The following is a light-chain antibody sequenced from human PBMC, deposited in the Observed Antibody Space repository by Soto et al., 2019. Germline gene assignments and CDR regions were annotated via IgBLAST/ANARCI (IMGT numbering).Light chain of an antibody. Sequence: QSALTQPASVSGSPGQSITISCTGISSDVGGYYRVSWYQHHPGKAPRLMIYEVSKRPSGVPDRFSGSKSGNTASLTVSGLQAEDEADYYCSSYAGGNNLVFGGGTKLTVL. CDR3: SSYAGGNNLV. J-gene: IGLJ2*01. CDR2: EVS. CDR1: SSDVGGYYR. V-gene: IGLV2-8*01.